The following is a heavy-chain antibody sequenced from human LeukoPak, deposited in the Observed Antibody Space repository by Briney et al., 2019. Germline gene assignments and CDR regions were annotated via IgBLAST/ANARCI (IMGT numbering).Heavy chain of an antibody. CDR2: ISYSGST. CDR1: GGSVSRGSFY. Sequence: SETLSLTRTVSGGSVSRGSFYRSWIRQPPGKGLEWIGYISYSGSTNYNPSLKSRVTISVDTSKNQFSLKLSSVTAADTAVYYCARSYCGSDCYSGTYWYFDLWGRGTLVTVSS. V-gene: IGHV4-61*01. J-gene: IGHJ2*01. D-gene: IGHD2-21*02. CDR3: ARSYCGSDCYSGTYWYFDL.